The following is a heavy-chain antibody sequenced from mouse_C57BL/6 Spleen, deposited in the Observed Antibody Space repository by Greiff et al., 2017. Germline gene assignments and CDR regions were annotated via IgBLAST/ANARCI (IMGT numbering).Heavy chain of an antibody. D-gene: IGHD1-1*01. Sequence: EVQLQQSGAELVKPGASVKLSCTASGFNIKDYYMHWVKQRTEQGLEWIGRIGPEDGETKYAPKFQGKATITADTSSNTAYLQLRSLPSEDTAVYYCARSDYYGSSYPAWFAYWGQGTLVTVSA. CDR3: ARSDYYGSSYPAWFAY. J-gene: IGHJ3*01. CDR2: IGPEDGET. V-gene: IGHV14-2*01. CDR1: GFNIKDYY.